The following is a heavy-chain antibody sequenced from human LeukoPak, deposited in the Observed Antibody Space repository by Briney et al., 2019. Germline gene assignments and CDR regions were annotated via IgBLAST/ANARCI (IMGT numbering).Heavy chain of an antibody. CDR1: GGSISSSSYY. CDR2: IYYSGST. D-gene: IGHD4-17*01. V-gene: IGHV4-39*07. Sequence: SETLSLTCTVSGGSISSSSYYWGWIRQPPGKGLEWIGSIYYSGSTYYNPSLKSRVTISVDTSKNQFSLKLSSVTAADTAVYYCARGLGLRRAFDIWGQGTMVTVSS. J-gene: IGHJ3*02. CDR3: ARGLGLRRAFDI.